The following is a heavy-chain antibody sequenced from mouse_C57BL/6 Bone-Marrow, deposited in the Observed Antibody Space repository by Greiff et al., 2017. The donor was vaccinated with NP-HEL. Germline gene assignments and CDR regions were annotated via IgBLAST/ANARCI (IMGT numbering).Heavy chain of an antibody. V-gene: IGHV10-1*01. D-gene: IGHD2-3*01. CDR2: IRSKSNNYAT. Sequence: EVQLVESGGGLVQPKGSLKLSCAASGFSFNTYAMNWVRQAPGKGLEWVARIRSKSNNYATYYADSVKDRFTISRDDSESMLYLQMNNLKTEDTAMYYCVRPAYDGYAMDYWGQGTSVTVSS. J-gene: IGHJ4*01. CDR3: VRPAYDGYAMDY. CDR1: GFSFNTYA.